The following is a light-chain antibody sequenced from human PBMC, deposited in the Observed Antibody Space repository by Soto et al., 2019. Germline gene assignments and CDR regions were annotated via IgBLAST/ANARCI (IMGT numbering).Light chain of an antibody. CDR3: GTWDSSLSAGV. Sequence: QAVVTQPPSVSAAPGQKVTISCSGSSSNIGNNYVSWYQQLPGTAPKLLIYDNNKRPSRIPDRFSGSKSGTSATLGITGLQTGDEADYYCGTWDSSLSAGVFGGGTKLTVL. CDR1: SSNIGNNY. V-gene: IGLV1-51*01. J-gene: IGLJ2*01. CDR2: DNN.